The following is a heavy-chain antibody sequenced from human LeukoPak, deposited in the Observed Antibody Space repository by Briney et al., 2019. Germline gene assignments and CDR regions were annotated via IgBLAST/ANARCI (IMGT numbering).Heavy chain of an antibody. J-gene: IGHJ5*02. Sequence: GGSLRLSCAASGFTFSSYSMNWVRQAPGKGLEWVSSISSSSSTIYYADSVKGRFTISRDNAKNSLYLQMNSLRAEDTAVYYCAREVAYCGGDCSGGWFDPWGQGTLVTVSS. CDR3: AREVAYCGGDCSGGWFDP. D-gene: IGHD2-21*02. CDR1: GFTFSSYS. V-gene: IGHV3-48*01. CDR2: ISSSSSTI.